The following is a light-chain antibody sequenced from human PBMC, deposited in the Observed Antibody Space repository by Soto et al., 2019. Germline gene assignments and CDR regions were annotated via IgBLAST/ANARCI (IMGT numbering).Light chain of an antibody. CDR1: QSVRSTY. CDR2: GAS. Sequence: EIVLTQSPGILSLSPGERATLSCRASQSVRSTYLAWYQQKPGQAPRLLIHGASSRATGIPDRFSGSGSGTDFTLTISSMEPEDFAVYYCQYYSSSLSITFGQGTRLDIK. CDR3: QYYSSSLSIT. J-gene: IGKJ5*01. V-gene: IGKV3-20*01.